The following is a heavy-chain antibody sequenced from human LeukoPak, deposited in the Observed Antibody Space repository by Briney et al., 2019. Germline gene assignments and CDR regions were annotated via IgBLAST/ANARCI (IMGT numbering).Heavy chain of an antibody. V-gene: IGHV3-23*01. CDR2: ISGSGGTA. CDR1: GFTFVDYA. Sequence: GGSLTLSCAASGFTFVDYAMSWVRQAPGVGLEWVSSISGSGGTAHYVDSVKGRFTVSRDNPKNTLYLQMNSLRAEDTAIYYCATDRGGYDPLDYWGQGTLVTVSS. CDR3: ATDRGGYDPLDY. J-gene: IGHJ4*02. D-gene: IGHD5-12*01.